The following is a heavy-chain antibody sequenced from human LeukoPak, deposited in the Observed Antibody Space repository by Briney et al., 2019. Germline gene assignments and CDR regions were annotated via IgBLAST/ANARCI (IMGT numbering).Heavy chain of an antibody. J-gene: IGHJ3*02. V-gene: IGHV3-7*01. CDR3: ARGGMVRRVMGAFDI. CDR1: GFTFSNYW. D-gene: IGHD3-10*01. Sequence: AGGSLRLSCAASGFTFSNYWMSWVRQAPGKGLEGVANIKQDGSEKYYVDSVKGRFTVSRDNAKNSLYLQMNSLRAEDTAVFYCARGGMVRRVMGAFDIWGQGTLVTVSS. CDR2: IKQDGSEK.